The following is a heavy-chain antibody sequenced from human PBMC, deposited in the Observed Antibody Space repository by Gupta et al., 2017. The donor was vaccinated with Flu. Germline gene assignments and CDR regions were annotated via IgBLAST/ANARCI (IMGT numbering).Heavy chain of an antibody. V-gene: IGHV4-34*01. CDR3: ARYPFPRGDDVERATMDAFDI. Sequence: QVQLQQWGAGLLKPSETLSLTCAVYGGSFSGYYWSWIRQPPGKGLEWIGEINHIGSTNYNPSLKSRVTIAVDTSKNQFSLKLSSVTAADTAVYYCARYPFPRGDDVERATMDAFDIWGQGTMVTVSS. J-gene: IGHJ3*02. CDR1: GGSFSGYY. D-gene: IGHD5-12*01. CDR2: INHIGST.